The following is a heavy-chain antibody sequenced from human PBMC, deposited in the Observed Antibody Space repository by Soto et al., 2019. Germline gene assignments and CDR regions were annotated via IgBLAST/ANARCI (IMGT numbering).Heavy chain of an antibody. Sequence: SETLSLTCTVSGGSISSGGYYWSWIRQPPGKGLEWIGEINHSGSTNYNPSLKSRVTISVDTSKNQFSLKLSSVTAADTAVYYCARGYSSSSPFDPWGQGTLVTVSS. CDR1: GGSISSGGYY. CDR2: INHSGST. J-gene: IGHJ5*02. D-gene: IGHD6-6*01. V-gene: IGHV4-39*07. CDR3: ARGYSSSSPFDP.